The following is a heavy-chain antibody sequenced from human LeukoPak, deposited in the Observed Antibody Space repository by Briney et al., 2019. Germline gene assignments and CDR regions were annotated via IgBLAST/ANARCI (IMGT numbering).Heavy chain of an antibody. V-gene: IGHV4-39*07. J-gene: IGHJ4*02. D-gene: IGHD3-22*01. CDR1: GGSISSGGYS. CDR3: ARAPHFFDTSGSRYYFDY. Sequence: SETLSLTCAVSGGSISSGGYSWGWIRQPPGKGLEWIGSIYYSGNTYYSPSLMSRVTISVDTSKNQFSLNLSSVTAADTAVYYCARAPHFFDTSGSRYYFDYWGQGALVTVSS. CDR2: IYYSGNT.